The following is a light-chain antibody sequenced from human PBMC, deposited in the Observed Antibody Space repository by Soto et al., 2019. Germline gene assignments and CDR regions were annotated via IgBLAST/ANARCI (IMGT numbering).Light chain of an antibody. CDR3: QQTYNTPYT. Sequence: DIQMTQSPSSLSASVGDRVTITYRASQSISSYLNWYQQKPGKAPNLLIYTASSLQSGVPSRFSGSGSGTDFTLTISSLQPEDFATYYCQQTYNTPYTFGQGTKLEIK. J-gene: IGKJ2*01. V-gene: IGKV1-39*01. CDR1: QSISSY. CDR2: TAS.